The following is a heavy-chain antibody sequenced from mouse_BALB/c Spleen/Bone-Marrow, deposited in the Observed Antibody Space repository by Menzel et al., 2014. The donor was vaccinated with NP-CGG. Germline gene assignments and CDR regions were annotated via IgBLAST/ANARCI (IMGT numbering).Heavy chain of an antibody. CDR2: IWAGGST. CDR1: GFSLTSFG. D-gene: IGHD2-2*01. J-gene: IGHJ2*01. Sequence: QVQLKESGPDLVAPSQSLSITCTVSGFSLTSFGIHWVRQPPGKGLEWLGVIWAGGSTNYNSALMSRLSISKDNSKSQVFLKMNSLQTDDTAMYYCARSYYGYDRGYYFDYWGLGTTLTVSS. V-gene: IGHV2-9*02. CDR3: ARSYYGYDRGYYFDY.